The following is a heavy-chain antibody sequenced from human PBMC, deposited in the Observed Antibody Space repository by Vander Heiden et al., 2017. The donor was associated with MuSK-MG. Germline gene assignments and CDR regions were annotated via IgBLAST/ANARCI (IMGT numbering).Heavy chain of an antibody. Sequence: QLQLQESGPGLVKPSETLSLTCTVSGGSISSSSYYWGWIRQPPGKGLEWIGSIYYSGSTYYNPSLKSRVTISVDTSKNQFSLKLSSVTAADTAVYYCARILHQIAYYDFWSGYYSHNYYYYYMDVWGKGTTVTVSS. CDR2: IYYSGST. CDR3: ARILHQIAYYDFWSGYYSHNYYYYYMDV. J-gene: IGHJ6*03. V-gene: IGHV4-39*01. D-gene: IGHD3-3*01. CDR1: GGSISSSSYY.